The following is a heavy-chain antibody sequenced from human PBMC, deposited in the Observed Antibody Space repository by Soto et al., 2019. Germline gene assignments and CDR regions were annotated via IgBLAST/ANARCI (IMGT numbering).Heavy chain of an antibody. J-gene: IGHJ4*02. D-gene: IGHD5-12*01. Sequence: QVQLVQSGADVKKPGSSVKVSCKASGGSFSNFVISWVRQAPGQGLEWMGGIIPNFGTTNYAQKFQGKVTITADETTRPAYLELSGLTSVDPSVDYCARDAGGEATMRYWGQGTLVTVSS. CDR2: IIPNFGTT. CDR3: ARDAGGEATMRY. CDR1: GGSFSNFV. V-gene: IGHV1-69*01.